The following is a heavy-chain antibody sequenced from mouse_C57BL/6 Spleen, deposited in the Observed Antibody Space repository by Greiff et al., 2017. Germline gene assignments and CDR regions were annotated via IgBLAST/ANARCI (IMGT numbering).Heavy chain of an antibody. J-gene: IGHJ2*01. V-gene: IGHV1-15*01. CDR1: GYTFTDYE. D-gene: IGHD1-1*01. CDR2: IDPETGGT. CDR3: TRWATTGSPYYFDY. Sequence: VQLQQSGAELVRPGASVTLSCKASGYTFTDYEMHWVKQTPVHGLEWIGAIDPETGGTAYNQKFKGKAILTADKSSSTAYMELRSLTSEDSAVYYCTRWATTGSPYYFDYWGQGTTLTVSS.